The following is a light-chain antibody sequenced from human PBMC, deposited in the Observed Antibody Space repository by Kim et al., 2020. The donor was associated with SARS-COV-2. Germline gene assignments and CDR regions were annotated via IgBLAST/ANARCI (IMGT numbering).Light chain of an antibody. CDR1: QSISSW. J-gene: IGKJ2*01. CDR3: QQYNSFSYT. CDR2: KAS. V-gene: IGKV1-5*03. Sequence: SASVGDRVTITCRASQSISSWLAWYQQKPGKAPNLLIYKASSLESGVPSRFSGSGSGTEFTLTISSLQPDDFATYYCQQYNSFSYTFGQGTKLEI.